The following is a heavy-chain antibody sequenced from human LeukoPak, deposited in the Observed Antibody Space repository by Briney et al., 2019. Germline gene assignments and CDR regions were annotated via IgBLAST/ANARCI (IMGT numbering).Heavy chain of an antibody. D-gene: IGHD6-19*01. CDR3: AREYSNGWYTIDY. V-gene: IGHV3-30*03. Sequence: PGKSLRLSCAASGFSFSSYGMHWVRLAPGKGLEWVAVISYDGSHTYYADSVKGRFTISRDNSKNTLYLQMNSLRAEDTAVYYCAREYSNGWYTIDYWGQGTLVTVSS. CDR1: GFSFSSYG. J-gene: IGHJ4*02. CDR2: ISYDGSHT.